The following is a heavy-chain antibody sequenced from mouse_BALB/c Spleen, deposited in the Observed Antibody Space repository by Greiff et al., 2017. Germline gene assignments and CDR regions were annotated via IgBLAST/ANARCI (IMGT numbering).Heavy chain of an antibody. CDR3: ARGRYYYGSSYDWYFDV. Sequence: VQLVESGPDLVKPSQSLSLTCTVTGYSITSGYSWHWIRQFPGNKLEWMGYIHYSGSTNYNPSLKSRISITRDTSKNQFFLQLNSVTTEDTATYYCARGRYYYGSSYDWYFDVWGAGTTVTVSS. J-gene: IGHJ1*01. D-gene: IGHD1-1*01. CDR2: IHYSGST. CDR1: GYSITSGYS. V-gene: IGHV3-1*02.